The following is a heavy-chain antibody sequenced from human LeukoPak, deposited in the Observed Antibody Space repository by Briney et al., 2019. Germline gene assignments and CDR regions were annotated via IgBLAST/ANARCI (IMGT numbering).Heavy chain of an antibody. V-gene: IGHV4-34*01. CDR1: GGSFSGYY. J-gene: IGHJ4*02. D-gene: IGHD1-26*01. CDR3: ARRPSGSYFLDY. CDR2: INHSGST. Sequence: TPSETLSLTCAVYGGSFSGYYWSWIRQPPGKGLEWIGEINHSGSTNYNPSLKSRVTISVDTSKNQFSLKLSSVTAADTAVYYCARRPSGSYFLDYWGQGTLVTVSS.